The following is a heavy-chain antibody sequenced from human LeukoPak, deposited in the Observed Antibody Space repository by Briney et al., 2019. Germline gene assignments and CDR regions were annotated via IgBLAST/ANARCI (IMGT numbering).Heavy chain of an antibody. CDR2: LYSGGNT. D-gene: IGHD5-18*01. V-gene: IGHV3-66*01. Sequence: GGSLRLSCAASGFTVRTNYMNWVRQAPGRGLEWVSVLYSGGNTYYADSVKGRFTISRDDSKNTLYLQMSSLRVEDTAVYYCARVGSGDIYGYGDYWGQGTLVTVSS. CDR3: ARVGSGDIYGYGDY. CDR1: GFTVRTNY. J-gene: IGHJ4*02.